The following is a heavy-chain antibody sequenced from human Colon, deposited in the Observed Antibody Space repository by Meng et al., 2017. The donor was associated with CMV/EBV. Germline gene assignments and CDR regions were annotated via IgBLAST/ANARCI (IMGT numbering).Heavy chain of an antibody. CDR1: GYTFNKHG. CDR2: INLWNGNI. V-gene: IGHV1-18*01. J-gene: IGHJ4*02. CDR3: ARDLFSPGGNSCFDY. D-gene: IGHD3-16*01. Sequence: ASVKVSCKASGYTFNKHGINWVRQAPGQGLEWMGWINLWNGNIEYAQKFQGRITLTTDESTSTAYMELRSLTSDDTAVYYCARDLFSPGGNSCFDYWGQGTLVTVSS.